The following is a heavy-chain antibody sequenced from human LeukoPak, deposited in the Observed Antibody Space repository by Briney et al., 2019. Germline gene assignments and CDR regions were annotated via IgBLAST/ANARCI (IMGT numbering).Heavy chain of an antibody. CDR1: GFTFDDYA. CDR3: ARSWGINYYDRSGYFDY. D-gene: IGHD3-22*01. J-gene: IGHJ4*02. Sequence: GGSLRLSCAASGFTFDDYAMHWVRHAPGKGLEWVSGISWNSGSIGYADSVKGRFTISRDNAKNSLYLQMNSLRAEDTAVYYCARSWGINYYDRSGYFDYWGQGTLVTVSS. V-gene: IGHV3-9*01. CDR2: ISWNSGSI.